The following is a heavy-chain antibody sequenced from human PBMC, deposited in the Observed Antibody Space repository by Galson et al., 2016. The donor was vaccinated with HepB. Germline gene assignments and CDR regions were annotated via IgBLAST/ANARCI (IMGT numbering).Heavy chain of an antibody. CDR2: IYWDDNG. J-gene: IGHJ4*02. V-gene: IGHV2-5*02. CDR1: GFSLSTTAVG. Sequence: ALVKPTQTLTLTCTSSGFSLSTTAVGVGWIRQPPGGALEWLALIYWDDNGRYNPSLRNRLTVTKDTSKNQVVLTVRNLDPTDAATYFCAHVTYGAGSYITDYWGQGILVTVSS. D-gene: IGHD3-10*01. CDR3: AHVTYGAGSYITDY.